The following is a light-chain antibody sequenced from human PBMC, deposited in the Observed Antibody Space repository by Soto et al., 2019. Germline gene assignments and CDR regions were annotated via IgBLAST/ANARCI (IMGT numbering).Light chain of an antibody. CDR2: GAS. V-gene: IGKV3-20*01. CDR3: QHYGNSPPSVT. CDR1: QSVNSDY. Sequence: EIVFTQSPNTLSFSPGERATLSCRASQSVNSDYLVWYQQKPGQAPRLLIYGASRRATGIPDRFSGSGSGTDFTLTISSLEPEDFAVYYCQHYGNSPPSVTFGPGTKVDIK. J-gene: IGKJ3*01.